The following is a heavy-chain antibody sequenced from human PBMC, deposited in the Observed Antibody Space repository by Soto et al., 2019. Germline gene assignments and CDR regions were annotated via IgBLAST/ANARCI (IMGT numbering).Heavy chain of an antibody. CDR1: GFSFSPSGVG. Sequence: SGPTLVNPTQTLTLTCTFPGFSFSPSGVGVGWIRQPPGKALEWLALIYWNDDKRYSPSLKSRLTITKDTSKNRVVLTMTNMDPVDTATYYCAHLPIFHEGHDAFDIWGEGTMVTVSS. D-gene: IGHD3-9*01. CDR3: AHLPIFHEGHDAFDI. CDR2: IYWNDDK. V-gene: IGHV2-5*01. J-gene: IGHJ3*02.